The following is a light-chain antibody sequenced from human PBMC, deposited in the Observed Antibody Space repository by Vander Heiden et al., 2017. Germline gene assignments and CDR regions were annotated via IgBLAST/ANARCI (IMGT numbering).Light chain of an antibody. CDR3: SSDTSSSNWV. J-gene: IGLJ3*02. CDR1: SSDLGSYNR. CDR2: EGS. V-gene: IGLV2-18*02. Sequence: QSALTQPPSVSGSPGQSVTISCTGTSSDLGSYNRVSWYQHPPGTAPKLVSYEGSHRPVGVPDRFSGSKSGNTASLTISGLQAEDEADYYCSSDTSSSNWVFGGGTKLTVL.